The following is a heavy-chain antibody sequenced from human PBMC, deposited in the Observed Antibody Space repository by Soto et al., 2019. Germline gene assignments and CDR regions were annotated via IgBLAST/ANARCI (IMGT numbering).Heavy chain of an antibody. Sequence: QVQLVQCGAEVKKPGSSGKVSCKASGGTFSTYAFSGVRQAPGQGLEWMGGIIPFFGTTNYAHNFQGRVTITADKSTITDYMELSSLRSEDTAVYYCAKSVERVSRDAFDIWGQGTMVTVSS. CDR1: GGTFSTYA. J-gene: IGHJ3*02. CDR3: AKSVERVSRDAFDI. CDR2: IIPFFGTT. V-gene: IGHV1-69*06.